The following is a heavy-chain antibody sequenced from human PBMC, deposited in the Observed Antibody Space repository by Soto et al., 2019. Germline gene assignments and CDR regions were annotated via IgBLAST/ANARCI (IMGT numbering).Heavy chain of an antibody. CDR1: GFTLSNAW. D-gene: IGHD6-13*01. CDR2: IRGKADGGTV. Sequence: EVQLVESGGGLVKPGGSLRLSCAASGFTLSNAWMTWIRQAPGKGLEWVGRIRGKADGGTVDYAAPVNGRFIISEDESKNTLYLQMNGLKTEDTGVYYCTTGYGSSWYLWGQGTLVTVSS. CDR3: TTGYGSSWYL. V-gene: IGHV3-15*01. J-gene: IGHJ5*02.